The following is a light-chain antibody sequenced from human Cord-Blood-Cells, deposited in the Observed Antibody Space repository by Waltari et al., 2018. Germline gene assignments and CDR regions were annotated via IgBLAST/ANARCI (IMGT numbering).Light chain of an antibody. CDR3: QQYDNLPAFT. V-gene: IGKV1-33*01. CDR1: QDISNY. J-gene: IGKJ3*01. CDR2: YAS. Sequence: DIQMTQSPSSLSVSVGDRVTITCQASQDISNYLNWYQQKPGNAPKLRIYYASNLETGVPSRFSGSGSGTDFTLTISSLQPEDIATYYCQQYDNLPAFTFGPGTKVDIK.